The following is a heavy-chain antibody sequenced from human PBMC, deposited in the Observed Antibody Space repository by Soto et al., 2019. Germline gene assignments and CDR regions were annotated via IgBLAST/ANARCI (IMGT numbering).Heavy chain of an antibody. CDR1: VGSISSYY. Sequence: SETLSLTFTVSVGSISSYYWSWIRQPPGKGLEWIGYIYCSGGTNXXPSLKCRVXISVDASKNQVXLKLIXVTAAGTAVXYCARVLWFGDSPCDPWGQGTLVTVSS. CDR3: ARVLWFGDSPCDP. CDR2: IYCSGGT. D-gene: IGHD3-10*01. J-gene: IGHJ5*02. V-gene: IGHV4-59*01.